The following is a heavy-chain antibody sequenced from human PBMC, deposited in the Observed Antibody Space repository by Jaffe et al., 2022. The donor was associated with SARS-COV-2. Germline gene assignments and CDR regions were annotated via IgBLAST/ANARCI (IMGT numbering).Heavy chain of an antibody. V-gene: IGHV1-3*04. J-gene: IGHJ5*02. D-gene: IGHD2-2*01. Sequence: QVQLVQSGAEVKKPGASVKVSCKASGYIFTSYSIQWVRQAPGQRLEWMGWINTGNGNTKYSQNFQGRVTITRDTSASTAYMELSSLRSEDTAVYYCARGGSTTGFDPWGQGTLVTVSS. CDR3: ARGGSTTGFDP. CDR1: GYIFTSYS. CDR2: INTGNGNT.